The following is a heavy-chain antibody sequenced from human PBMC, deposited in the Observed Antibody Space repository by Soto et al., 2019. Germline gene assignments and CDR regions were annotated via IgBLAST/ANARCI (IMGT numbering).Heavy chain of an antibody. Sequence: QVQLVESGGGVVQPGRSLRLSCAASGFTFSSYGMHWVRQAPGKGLEWVAVISYDGSNKYYADSVKGRFTISRDNSKNTLYLQMNSLRAEDTAVYYCAKHHGYSGYDLPDYWGQGTLVTVSS. CDR3: AKHHGYSGYDLPDY. J-gene: IGHJ4*02. CDR1: GFTFSSYG. CDR2: ISYDGSNK. D-gene: IGHD5-12*01. V-gene: IGHV3-30*18.